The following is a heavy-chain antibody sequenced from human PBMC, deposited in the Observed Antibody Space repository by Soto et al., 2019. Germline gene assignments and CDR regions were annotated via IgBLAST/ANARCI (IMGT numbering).Heavy chain of an antibody. CDR1: GFTFSNAW. V-gene: IGHV3-15*01. Sequence: EVQLVESGGGLVKPGGSLRLSCAASGFTFSNAWMSWVRQAPGKGLEWVGRIKSKTDGGTTDYAAPVKGRFTISRDDSKNTLYLQMNSLKTEDTAVYYCTTVSRSGLSGSHPGDWGQGTLVTVSS. CDR3: TTVSRSGLSGSHPGD. D-gene: IGHD1-26*01. J-gene: IGHJ4*02. CDR2: IKSKTDGGTT.